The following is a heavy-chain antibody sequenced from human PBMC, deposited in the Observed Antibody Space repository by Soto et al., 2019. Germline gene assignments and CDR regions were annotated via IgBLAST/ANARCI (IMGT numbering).Heavy chain of an antibody. D-gene: IGHD2-8*01. V-gene: IGHV5-51*01. CDR2: IFPGDSVT. Sequence: PGESLKISCKSSGYSFTSYWIGWVRQMPGKGLEWMGIIFPGDSVTRYSPSFQGQVTISADKSISTAYLQWSSLKASDTAMYYCARQMASMGYYYYGMDVWGQGTTVTVSS. J-gene: IGHJ6*02. CDR3: ARQMASMGYYYYGMDV. CDR1: GYSFTSYW.